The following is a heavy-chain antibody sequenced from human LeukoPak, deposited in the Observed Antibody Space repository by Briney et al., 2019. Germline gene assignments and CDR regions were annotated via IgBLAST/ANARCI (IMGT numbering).Heavy chain of an antibody. CDR3: ARDAVPYDFWSGYPTFDY. V-gene: IGHV3-48*01. CDR1: GFSFSSYW. Sequence: GGSLRLSCAASGFSFSSYWMSWVRQAPGKGLEWVSYISSSSSTIYYADSVKGRFTISRDNAKNSLYLQMNSLRAEDTAVYYCARDAVPYDFWSGYPTFDYWGQGTLVTVSS. J-gene: IGHJ4*02. CDR2: ISSSSSTI. D-gene: IGHD3-3*01.